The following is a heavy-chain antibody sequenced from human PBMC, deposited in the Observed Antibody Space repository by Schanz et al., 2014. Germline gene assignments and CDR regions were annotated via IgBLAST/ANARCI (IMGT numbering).Heavy chain of an antibody. CDR2: ISSGGGST. CDR3: ARDGEAAAGCDY. V-gene: IGHV3-11*01. CDR1: GFTFSAYY. D-gene: IGHD6-13*01. J-gene: IGHJ4*02. Sequence: QVQLVESGGGLVQPGGSLRLSCAASGFTFSAYYMDWVRQAPGKGLEWVSSISSGGGSTYYADSVKGRFTISRDNSKNTVYIQMNSLRAEDTAVYYCARDGEAAAGCDYWGQGTLVTVSS.